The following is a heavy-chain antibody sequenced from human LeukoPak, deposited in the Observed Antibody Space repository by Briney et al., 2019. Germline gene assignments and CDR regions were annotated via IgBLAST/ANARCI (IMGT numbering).Heavy chain of an antibody. CDR2: IQQDGSEI. V-gene: IGHV3-7*03. D-gene: IGHD4/OR15-4a*01. Sequence: GGSLRLSCVASGFTFSSYWMGWVRQAPGKGLEWVANIQQDGSEIFYVDSVRGRFTISRDNAKNSLYLQMNTLRAEDTAVYYCARRAGAYSHPYDYWGQGTLVTVSS. J-gene: IGHJ4*02. CDR1: GFTFSSYW. CDR3: ARRAGAYSHPYDY.